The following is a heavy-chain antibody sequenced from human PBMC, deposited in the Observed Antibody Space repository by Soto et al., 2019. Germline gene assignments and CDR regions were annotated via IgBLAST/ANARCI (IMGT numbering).Heavy chain of an antibody. CDR1: GFTFSIYA. J-gene: IGHJ6*02. CDR2: IGGGGATT. CDR3: AKIQTLTGGNPVLAYYYGMDV. D-gene: IGHD3-3*01. Sequence: PGGSLRLSCAASGFTFSIYAMSWVRQAPGKGLEWVSAIGGGGATTYYADSVKGRFTISRDNSKNTLYLHMNSLRAEDTAVYYCAKIQTLTGGNPVLAYYYGMDVWGQGTTVTVSS. V-gene: IGHV3-23*01.